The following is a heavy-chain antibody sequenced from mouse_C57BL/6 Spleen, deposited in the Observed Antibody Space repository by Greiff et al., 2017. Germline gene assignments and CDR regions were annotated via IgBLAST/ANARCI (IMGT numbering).Heavy chain of an antibody. CDR3: ASYYYGSSSGFAY. CDR2: ISGGGGNT. D-gene: IGHD1-1*01. J-gene: IGHJ3*01. V-gene: IGHV5-9*01. Sequence: EVKLMESGGGLVKPGGSLKLSCAASGFTFSSYTMSWVRQTPEKRLEWVATISGGGGNTYYPDSVKGRFTISRDNAKNTLYLQMSSLRSEDTALYYCASYYYGSSSGFAYWGQGTLVTVSA. CDR1: GFTFSSYT.